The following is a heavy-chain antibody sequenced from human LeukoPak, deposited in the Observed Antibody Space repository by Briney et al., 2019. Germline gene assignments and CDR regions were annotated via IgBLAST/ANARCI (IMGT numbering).Heavy chain of an antibody. CDR1: GFTFNRYW. CDR3: ARAYYDSSGYHYFDY. V-gene: IGHV3-48*01. D-gene: IGHD3-22*01. Sequence: PGGSLRLSCAASGFTFNRYWMSWVRQAPGKGLEWVSYISSSSSTIYYADSVKGRFTISRDNAKNSLYLQMNSLRAEDTAVYYCARAYYDSSGYHYFDYWGQGTLVTVSS. CDR2: ISSSSSTI. J-gene: IGHJ4*02.